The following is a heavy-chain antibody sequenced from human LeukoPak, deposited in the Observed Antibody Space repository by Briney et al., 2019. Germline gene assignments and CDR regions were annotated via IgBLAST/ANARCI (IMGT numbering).Heavy chain of an antibody. CDR3: ARAYCSGGSCYFDY. D-gene: IGHD2-15*01. Sequence: SETLSLTCTVPGGSISSSSYYWGWIRQPPGKGLEWIGSIYYSGSTYYNPSLKSRVTISVDTSKNQFSLKLSSVTAADTAVYYCARAYCSGGSCYFDYWGQGTLVTVSS. CDR2: IYYSGST. V-gene: IGHV4-39*01. J-gene: IGHJ4*02. CDR1: GGSISSSSYY.